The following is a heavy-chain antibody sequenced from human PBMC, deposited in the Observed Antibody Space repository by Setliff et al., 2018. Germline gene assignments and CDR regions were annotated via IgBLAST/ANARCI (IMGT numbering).Heavy chain of an antibody. CDR1: AFTFSGYA. CDR3: TTWNGRYSEY. Sequence: GSLRLSCAASAFTFSGYAMHWVRQAPGKGLEWVAFISYDGSNRYYADSVKGRFTISRDNSKNTLYLQMNSLRAEDTAVYYCTTWNGRYSEYWGQGTLVTVSS. D-gene: IGHD1-26*01. V-gene: IGHV3-33*05. J-gene: IGHJ4*02. CDR2: ISYDGSNR.